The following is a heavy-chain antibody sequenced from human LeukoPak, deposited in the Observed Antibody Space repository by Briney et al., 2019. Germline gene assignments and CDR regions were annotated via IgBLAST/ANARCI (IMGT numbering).Heavy chain of an antibody. CDR3: ARGDIVVVPAAMIGWFDP. CDR1: GYTFTGYY. Sequence: ASVKVSCKASGYTFTGYYMHWVRQAPGQGLEWMGIINPSGGSTSYAQKFQGRVTMTRDTSTSTVYMELSSLRSEDTAVYYCARGDIVVVPAAMIGWFDPWGRGTLVTVSS. CDR2: INPSGGST. J-gene: IGHJ5*02. D-gene: IGHD2-2*01. V-gene: IGHV1-46*01.